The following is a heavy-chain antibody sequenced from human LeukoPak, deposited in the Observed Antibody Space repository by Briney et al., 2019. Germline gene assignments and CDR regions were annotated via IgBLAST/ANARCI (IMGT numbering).Heavy chain of an antibody. CDR1: GFTVSNNY. J-gene: IGHJ4*02. CDR2: IYSGDNT. V-gene: IGHV3-53*01. Sequence: GGSLRLSCAASGFTVSNNYMSWVRQAPGKGLEWVSVIYSGDNTYYADSVKGRFTISRDNSKNTLYLQMNSLRAEDTAVYYCAKEGRYYYDSSGYFDYWGQGTLVTVSS. D-gene: IGHD3-22*01. CDR3: AKEGRYYYDSSGYFDY.